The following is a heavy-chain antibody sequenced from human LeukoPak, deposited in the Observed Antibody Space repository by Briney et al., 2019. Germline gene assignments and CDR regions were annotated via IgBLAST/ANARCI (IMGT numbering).Heavy chain of an antibody. Sequence: SETLSLTCAVYGGSFSGYYWSWIRQPPGKGLEWIGEINHSGSTNYNPSLKSRVTISVDTSKNQFSLKLSSVAAADTAVYYCARVDVWGQGTLVTVSS. V-gene: IGHV4-34*01. CDR2: INHSGST. J-gene: IGHJ5*02. CDR1: GGSFSGYY. CDR3: ARVDV.